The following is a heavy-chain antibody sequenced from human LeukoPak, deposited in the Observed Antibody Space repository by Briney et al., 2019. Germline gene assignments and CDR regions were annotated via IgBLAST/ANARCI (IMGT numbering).Heavy chain of an antibody. J-gene: IGHJ4*02. Sequence: PGGSLRLSCAASWFTFSSYSINWVRQAPGKGLEWVAAISTTSGNIYYAASVKGRFTISRDNAKTSLYLQMNSLRVEDTDLYYCASRAPSHDFDDWGQGTLVTVSS. V-gene: IGHV3-21*01. CDR2: ISTTSGNI. CDR3: ASRAPSHDFDD. CDR1: WFTFSSYS.